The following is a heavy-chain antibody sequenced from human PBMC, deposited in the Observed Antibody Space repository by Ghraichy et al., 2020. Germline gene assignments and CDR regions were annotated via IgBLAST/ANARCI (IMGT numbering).Heavy chain of an antibody. D-gene: IGHD6-19*01. CDR1: GYTFTSYD. V-gene: IGHV1-8*01. J-gene: IGHJ4*02. CDR3: ARYIAVAGTTEDY. Sequence: ASVKVSCKASGYTFTSYDINWVRQATGQGLEWMGWMNPNSGNTGYAQKFQGRVTMTRNTSISTAYMELSSLRSEDTAVYYCARYIAVAGTTEDYWGQGTLVTVSS. CDR2: MNPNSGNT.